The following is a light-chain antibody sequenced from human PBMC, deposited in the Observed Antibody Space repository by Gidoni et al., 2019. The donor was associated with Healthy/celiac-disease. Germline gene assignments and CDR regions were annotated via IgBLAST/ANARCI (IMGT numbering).Light chain of an antibody. CDR3: QQSFSTLCS. V-gene: IGKV1-39*01. CDR2: AAS. CDR1: QSISSY. Sequence: DHQMTQSPSSLSASVGDRVTITCRASQSISSYLNWYQQEPGKAPKLLLYAASSLQIGVPSRFSGSGAEIDFTLTISSLPPEYFATYYCQQSFSTLCSFGQGTKLEIK. J-gene: IGKJ2*04.